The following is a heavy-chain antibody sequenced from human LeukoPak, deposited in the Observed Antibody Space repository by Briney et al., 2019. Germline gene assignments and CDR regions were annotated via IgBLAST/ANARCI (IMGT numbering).Heavy chain of an antibody. CDR1: GFTFSSYW. V-gene: IGHV3-74*01. CDR3: ASGVLAAMVPDY. CDR2: ISGGGSAT. D-gene: IGHD5-18*01. Sequence: PGGSLRLACAASGFTFSSYWMHWVRQAPGKGLVWISRISGGGSATSYADSVKGRFTISRDNAKNTLYLQMNSLRAEDTAVYYCASGVLAAMVPDYWGQGTLVTVSS. J-gene: IGHJ4*02.